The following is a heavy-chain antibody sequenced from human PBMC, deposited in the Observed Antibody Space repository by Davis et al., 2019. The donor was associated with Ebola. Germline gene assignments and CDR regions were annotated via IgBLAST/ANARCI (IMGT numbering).Heavy chain of an antibody. V-gene: IGHV3-33*01. J-gene: IGHJ4*02. CDR1: GFTFSSYG. Sequence: GESLKISCAASGFTFSSYGMHWVRQAPGKGLEWVAVIWYDGSNKYYADSVKGRFTISRDNSKNTLYLKMNRLRAEDTAVYYCAIVWTTGDPDYWGQGTLVTVSS. D-gene: IGHD3/OR15-3a*01. CDR2: IWYDGSNK. CDR3: AIVWTTGDPDY.